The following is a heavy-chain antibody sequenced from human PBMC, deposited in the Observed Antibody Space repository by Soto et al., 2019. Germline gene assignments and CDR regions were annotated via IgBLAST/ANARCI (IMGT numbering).Heavy chain of an antibody. CDR3: AKDDCSDRVVDYFDY. D-gene: IGHD2-21*02. J-gene: IGHJ4*02. CDR2: IGASGDIA. V-gene: IGHV3-23*01. Sequence: PGGSLILSSAASGFSHTNFAMSCVRQGPGKGLEWVADIGASGDIAGYADSVKGLLSMSRCISKNLLYAQLYSPRIEDTAEYSCAKDDCSDRVVDYFDYWGTGTLVTVYS. CDR1: GFSHTNFA.